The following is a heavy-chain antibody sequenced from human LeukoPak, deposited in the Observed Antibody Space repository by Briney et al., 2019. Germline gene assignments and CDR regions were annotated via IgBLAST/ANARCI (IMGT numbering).Heavy chain of an antibody. Sequence: SETLSLTCAVYGGSFSGYYWSWIRQPTGKGLEWTGEINHSGSTNYNPSLRSRVTISVDTSKNQFSLKLSSVTAADTAVYYCARDRAITFGGVIVDWGQGTLVTVSS. J-gene: IGHJ4*02. D-gene: IGHD3-16*02. CDR3: ARDRAITFGGVIVD. CDR2: INHSGST. V-gene: IGHV4-34*01. CDR1: GGSFSGYY.